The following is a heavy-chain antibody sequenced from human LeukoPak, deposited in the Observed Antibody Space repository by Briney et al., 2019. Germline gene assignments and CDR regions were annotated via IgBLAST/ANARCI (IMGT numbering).Heavy chain of an antibody. Sequence: SETLSLTCTVSGGSISSRSYYWGWIRQPPGKGLEWIGSIYYSGSPYYNPSLKSRVTISVDTSKNQFSLKLSSVTAADTAMYYCARVKDPGGYYYYYYMDVWGKGTTVTVSS. CDR1: GGSISSRSYY. J-gene: IGHJ6*03. CDR2: IYYSGSP. CDR3: ARVKDPGGYYYYYYMDV. V-gene: IGHV4-39*07. D-gene: IGHD3-16*01.